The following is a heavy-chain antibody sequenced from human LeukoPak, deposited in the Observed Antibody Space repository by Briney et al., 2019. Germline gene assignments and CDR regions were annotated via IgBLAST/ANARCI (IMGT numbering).Heavy chain of an antibody. V-gene: IGHV3-74*01. J-gene: IGHJ4*02. CDR1: GFTFSSYW. Sequence: PGGSLRLSCVVSGFTFSSYWMHWVRQAPGKGLVWVSRISSDGSSTTYADSVKGRFTISRDNAKNTLYLQMNSLRAEDTAVYCCAREGYSSGWYYFDSWGQGTLVTVSS. CDR2: ISSDGSST. D-gene: IGHD6-19*01. CDR3: AREGYSSGWYYFDS.